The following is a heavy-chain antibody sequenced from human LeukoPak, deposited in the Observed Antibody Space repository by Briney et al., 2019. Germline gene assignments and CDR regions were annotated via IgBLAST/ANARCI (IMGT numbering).Heavy chain of an antibody. CDR2: ISSSGSTI. CDR3: AELGITMIGGV. D-gene: IGHD3-10*02. V-gene: IGHV3-48*03. J-gene: IGHJ6*04. CDR1: GFTFSSYE. Sequence: GGSLRLSCAASGFTFSSYEMNWVRQAPGEGLEWVSYISSSGSTIYYADSVKGRYTISRDNAKNSLYLQMNSLRAEDTAVYYCAELGITMIGGVWGKGTTVTISS.